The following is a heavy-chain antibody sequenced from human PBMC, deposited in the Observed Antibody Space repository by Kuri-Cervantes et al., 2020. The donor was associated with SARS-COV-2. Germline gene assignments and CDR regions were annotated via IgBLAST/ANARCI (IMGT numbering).Heavy chain of an antibody. D-gene: IGHD6-13*01. CDR2: IKQDGSEK. CDR3: ARVRSWDEYFDY. Sequence: GESLKISCAASGFTFSSYWMSWVRQAPGKGLEWVANIKQDGSEKYYVDSVKGRFTISRDNAKNSLYPQMNSLRAEDTAVYYCARVRSWDEYFDYWGQGTLVTVSS. CDR1: GFTFSSYW. V-gene: IGHV3-7*01. J-gene: IGHJ4*02.